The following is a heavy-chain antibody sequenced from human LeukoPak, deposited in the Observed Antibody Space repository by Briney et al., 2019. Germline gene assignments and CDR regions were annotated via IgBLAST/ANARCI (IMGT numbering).Heavy chain of an antibody. CDR3: ARGVRMVRGVHPQYYFDY. CDR1: GYTFTSYD. J-gene: IGHJ4*02. Sequence: ASVKVSCKASGYTFTSYDINWVRQATGQGLEWMGWMNPNSGNTGYAQKFQGRVTMTRNTSICTAYMELSSLRSEDTAVYYCARGVRMVRGVHPQYYFDYWGQGTLVTVSS. V-gene: IGHV1-8*01. D-gene: IGHD3-10*01. CDR2: MNPNSGNT.